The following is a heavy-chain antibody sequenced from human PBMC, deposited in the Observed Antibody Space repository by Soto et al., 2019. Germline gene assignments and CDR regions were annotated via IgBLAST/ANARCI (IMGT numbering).Heavy chain of an antibody. CDR2: IYYSGST. Sequence: IRQPPGKGLEWIGYIYYSGSTNYNPSLKSRVTISVDTSKNQLSLKLGSVTAADTAVYFCARRYGYYFDYWGQGTLVTVS. CDR3: ARRYGYYFDY. D-gene: IGHD4-17*01. V-gene: IGHV4-59*08. J-gene: IGHJ4*02.